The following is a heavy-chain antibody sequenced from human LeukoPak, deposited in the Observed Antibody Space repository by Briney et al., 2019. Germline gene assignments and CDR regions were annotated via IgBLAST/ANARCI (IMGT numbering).Heavy chain of an antibody. D-gene: IGHD3-3*01. CDR1: GFTFSSYD. J-gene: IGHJ6*03. CDR2: IGTAGEI. Sequence: GGSLRLSCAASGFTFSSYDIHWVRQATGKGLEWVSGIGTAGEIYYPGSVKGRFTISRENAKNSLYLQMNSLRAEDTAVYFCARPPYFDFWSGFYSDHYYYMEVWGKGTSVTVSS. V-gene: IGHV3-13*01. CDR3: ARPPYFDFWSGFYSDHYYYMEV.